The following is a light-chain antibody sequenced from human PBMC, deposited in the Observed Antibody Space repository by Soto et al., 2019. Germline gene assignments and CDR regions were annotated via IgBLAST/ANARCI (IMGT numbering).Light chain of an antibody. J-gene: IGLJ2*01. CDR3: SSYTSSSTWV. CDR1: SSDVGGYNY. CDR2: EVS. Sequence: QSALTQPASVSGSPGPSITISCTGTSSDVGGYNYVSWYQQHPGKAPKLMIYEVSNRPSGVSNRFSGSKSGNTASLTISGLQAEDAADYYCSSYTSSSTWVFGGGTTRTVL. V-gene: IGLV2-14*01.